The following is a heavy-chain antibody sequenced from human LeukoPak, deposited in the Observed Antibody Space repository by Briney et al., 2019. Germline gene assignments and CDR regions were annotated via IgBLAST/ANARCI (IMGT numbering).Heavy chain of an antibody. J-gene: IGHJ4*02. CDR2: IIPIFGTA. V-gene: IGHV1-69*05. D-gene: IGHD3-3*01. CDR1: GGTFSSYA. Sequence: SAKVSCKASGGTFSSYAISWVRQAPGQGLEWMGRIIPIFGTANYAQKFQGRVTITTDESTSTAYMELSSLRSEDTAVYYCARGPYDFWSGYCGDWGQGTLVTVSS. CDR3: ARGPYDFWSGYCGD.